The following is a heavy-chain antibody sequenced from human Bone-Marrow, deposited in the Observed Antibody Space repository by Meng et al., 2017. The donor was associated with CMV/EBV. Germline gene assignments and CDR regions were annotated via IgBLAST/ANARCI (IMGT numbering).Heavy chain of an antibody. D-gene: IGHD4-11*01. CDR1: YY. CDR3: ARVREVRLDHYSNYGLSHWFDP. Sequence: YYWSWIRQPPGKGLEWIGEINHSGSTNYNPSLKSRVTISVDTSKNQFSLKLSSVTAADTAVYYCARVREVRLDHYSNYGLSHWFDPWGQGTLVTVSS. CDR2: INHSGST. J-gene: IGHJ5*02. V-gene: IGHV4-34*01.